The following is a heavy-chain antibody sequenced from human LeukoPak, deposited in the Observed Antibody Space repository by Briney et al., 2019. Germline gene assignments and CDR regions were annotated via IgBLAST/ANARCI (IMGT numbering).Heavy chain of an antibody. CDR3: ARDSKLGMFDY. CDR1: RFTVSSNY. CDR2: IYSGGST. V-gene: IGHV3-53*01. Sequence: GGSLRLSCAASRFTVSSNYMSWVRQAPGKGLEWVSVIYSGGSTYYADSVKGRFTISRDNSKNTLYLQMNSLRAEDTAVYYCARDSKLGMFDYWGQGTLVTVSS. D-gene: IGHD7-27*01. J-gene: IGHJ4*02.